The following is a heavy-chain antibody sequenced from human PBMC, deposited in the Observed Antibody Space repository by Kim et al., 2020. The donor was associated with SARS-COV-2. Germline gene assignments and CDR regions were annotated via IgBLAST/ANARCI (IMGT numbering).Heavy chain of an antibody. J-gene: IGHJ4*02. CDR3: ARVGGGWEFDY. Sequence: NSNQAQNFQGRLTITTDTATGTVYMELRSLRADDTAVYFCARVGGGWEFDYWGQGTLVTVTS. V-gene: IGHV1-18*01. D-gene: IGHD1-26*01. CDR2: NS.